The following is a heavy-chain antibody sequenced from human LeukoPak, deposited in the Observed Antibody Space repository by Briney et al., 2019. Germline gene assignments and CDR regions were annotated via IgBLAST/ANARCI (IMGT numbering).Heavy chain of an antibody. CDR1: GYSISSGYY. D-gene: IGHD3-9*01. J-gene: IGHJ4*02. CDR3: ARAHAILTGYSDY. CDR2: IYHSGSP. V-gene: IGHV4-38-2*01. Sequence: SETLSLTCAVSGYSISSGYYWGWIRQPPGKGLARIGSIYHSGSPYYNPSLKRRFTISVDTSKNKFSLTLSSVTAADTAVYYCARAHAILTGYSDYWGQGTLVTVSS.